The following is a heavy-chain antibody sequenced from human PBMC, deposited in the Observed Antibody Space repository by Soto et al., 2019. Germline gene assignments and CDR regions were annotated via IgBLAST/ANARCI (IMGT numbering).Heavy chain of an antibody. D-gene: IGHD2-21*02. J-gene: IGHJ4*02. CDR3: ARGGHVVVVTAALDY. CDR2: VNPSGGHT. Sequence: ASVKVSCKASGYTFTSCGISWVRQAPGQGLEWMGTVNPSGGHTTYAQHFLGRVTMTRDTSTSTLYMELTSLTSDDTAIYYCARGGHVVVVTAALDYWGQGTLVTVSS. V-gene: IGHV1-46*01. CDR1: GYTFTSCG.